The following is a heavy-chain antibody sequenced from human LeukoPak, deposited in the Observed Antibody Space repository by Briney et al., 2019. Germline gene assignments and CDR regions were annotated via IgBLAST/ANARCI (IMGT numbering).Heavy chain of an antibody. Sequence: GGSLRLSCVASGFTFNDHGMHWVRQAPGKGLEWLAFIRHDGTDESYGASVRGRLTISRDDSLNTVYLQMDSLGHDDTAVYYCARNRAFGTFDAFDMWGQGTMVTVSS. J-gene: IGHJ3*02. CDR1: GFTFNDHG. CDR3: ARNRAFGTFDAFDM. CDR2: IRHDGTDE. D-gene: IGHD3-10*01. V-gene: IGHV3-30*02.